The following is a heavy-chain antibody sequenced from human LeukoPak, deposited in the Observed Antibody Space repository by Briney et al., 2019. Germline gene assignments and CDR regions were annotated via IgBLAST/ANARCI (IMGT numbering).Heavy chain of an antibody. CDR1: GFTFSSYG. D-gene: IGHD4-23*01. V-gene: IGHV3-23*01. Sequence: GGSLRLSCAASGFTFSSYGMSWVRQAPGKGLEWVSAISGSGGSTYYADPVKGRFTISRDNSKNTLYLEMNSVRPQDTAVYYCARGAHKRDDYGGFFDYWGQGTLVTVSS. J-gene: IGHJ4*02. CDR2: ISGSGGST. CDR3: ARGAHKRDDYGGFFDY.